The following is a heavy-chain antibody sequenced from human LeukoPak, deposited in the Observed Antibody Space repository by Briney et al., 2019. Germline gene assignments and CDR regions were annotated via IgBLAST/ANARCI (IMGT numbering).Heavy chain of an antibody. V-gene: IGHV1-46*01. Sequence: WASVKVSCKASGYTFTGYYMHWVRQAPGQGLEWMGIINPSGGCTSSAQKFQGRITMTRDTSTSTVYMELSSLRSEDTAVYYCATDAYDSSGYYLFDYWGQGTLVTVSS. D-gene: IGHD3-22*01. CDR2: INPSGGCT. J-gene: IGHJ4*02. CDR1: GYTFTGYY. CDR3: ATDAYDSSGYYLFDY.